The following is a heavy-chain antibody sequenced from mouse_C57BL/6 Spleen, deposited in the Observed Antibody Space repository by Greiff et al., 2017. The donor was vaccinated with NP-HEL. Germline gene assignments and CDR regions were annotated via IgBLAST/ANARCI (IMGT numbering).Heavy chain of an antibody. CDR1: GYTFTSYW. CDR2: INPSNGGT. J-gene: IGHJ4*01. Sequence: QVQLQQPGTELVKPGASVKLSCKASGYTFTSYWMHWVKQRPGQGLEWIGNINPSNGGTNYNEKFKSKATLTVDKSSSTAYMQLSSLTSEDSAVYYGARGAIYYGNSYYAMDYWGQGTSVTVSS. V-gene: IGHV1-53*01. D-gene: IGHD2-1*01. CDR3: ARGAIYYGNSYYAMDY.